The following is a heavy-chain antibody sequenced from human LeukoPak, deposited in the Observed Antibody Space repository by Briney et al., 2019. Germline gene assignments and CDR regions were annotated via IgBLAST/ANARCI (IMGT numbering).Heavy chain of an antibody. CDR2: INGDGRTI. V-gene: IGHV3-74*01. D-gene: IGHD4-23*01. CDR1: GFTFSSYW. CDR3: ARDLGSTTVVTRGGNYFDY. J-gene: IGHJ4*02. Sequence: PGGSLRLSCAASGFTFSSYWMHWVRQAPGKGLVWVSRINGDGRTITYVDSVKGRFTISRDNAKSTLYLQMNSLRVEDTAVYYCARDLGSTTVVTRGGNYFDYWGQGTLVTVSS.